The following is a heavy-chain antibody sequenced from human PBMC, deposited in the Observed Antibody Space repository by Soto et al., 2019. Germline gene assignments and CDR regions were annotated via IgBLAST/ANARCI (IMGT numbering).Heavy chain of an antibody. CDR1: GGSITNTDW. D-gene: IGHD6-19*01. V-gene: IGHV4-4*02. Sequence: SETLSLTCAVSGGSITNTDWWTWVRQPPGMGLEWVGDISLSGNTNYNPSLGGRAAISLDKSRNQFSLFLNSVTAADTAAYYCASRGRSGPFWGQGTLVTVSS. CDR2: ISLSGNT. CDR3: ASRGRSGPF. J-gene: IGHJ4*02.